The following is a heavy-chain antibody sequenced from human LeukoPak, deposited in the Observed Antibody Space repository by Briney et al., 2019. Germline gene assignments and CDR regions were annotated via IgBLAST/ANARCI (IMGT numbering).Heavy chain of an antibody. CDR1: GYRFTNYY. V-gene: IGHV1-46*01. CDR3: ARRSGWI. J-gene: IGHJ4*02. CDR2: INPSGGGT. D-gene: IGHD6-19*01. Sequence: ASVKVSCKASGYRFTNYYMHWVRQAPGQGLEWMGTINPSGGGTSYSPKFQGRVTMTTDTSTSTVYMELISLRSEDTAVYYCARRSGWIWGQGSLVTVSS.